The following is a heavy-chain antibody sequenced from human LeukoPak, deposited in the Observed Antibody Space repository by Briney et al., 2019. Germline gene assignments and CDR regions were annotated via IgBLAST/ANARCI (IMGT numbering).Heavy chain of an antibody. Sequence: GGSLRLSCAASDFPFIGYTMHWVRQAPGKGLEWVAGIPYDGSQNSYADSVKGRFTISRDNSKNTLFLQMNSLRAEDTAVYYCAREVSRDGYMEGFDYWGQGTLVTVSS. D-gene: IGHD5-24*01. CDR3: AREVSRDGYMEGFDY. V-gene: IGHV3-30*04. CDR1: DFPFIGYT. J-gene: IGHJ4*02. CDR2: IPYDGSQN.